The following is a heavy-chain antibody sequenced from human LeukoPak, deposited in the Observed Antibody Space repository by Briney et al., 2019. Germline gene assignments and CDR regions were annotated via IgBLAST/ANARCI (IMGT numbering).Heavy chain of an antibody. CDR1: GGSISSYY. J-gene: IGHJ6*02. Sequence: SETLSLTCTVSGGSISSYYWSWIRQPAGKGLEWIGRIYTSGSTNYNPSLKSRVTMSVDTPKNQFSLKLSSVTAADTAVYYCARTAIVVANYYYYGMDVWGQGTTVTVSS. D-gene: IGHD2-2*01. CDR2: IYTSGST. V-gene: IGHV4-4*07. CDR3: ARTAIVVANYYYYGMDV.